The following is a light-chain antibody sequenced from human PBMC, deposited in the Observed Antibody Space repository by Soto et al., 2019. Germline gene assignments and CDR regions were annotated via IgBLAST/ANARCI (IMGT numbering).Light chain of an antibody. CDR2: AAS. J-gene: IGKJ1*01. CDR1: QSISRY. Sequence: DIQMTQSPSSLSASVGDRVTITCRASQSISRYLNWYQQKPGNAPKLLIYAASSLQSGVPSRFSGSGSGTDFILAISSLQTEDFATYYCQQSYNTPWTFAQGTKGDIK. CDR3: QQSYNTPWT. V-gene: IGKV1-39*01.